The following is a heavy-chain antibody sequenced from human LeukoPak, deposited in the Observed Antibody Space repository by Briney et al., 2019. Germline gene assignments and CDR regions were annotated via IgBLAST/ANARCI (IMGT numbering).Heavy chain of an antibody. CDR2: ISYDGGNK. CDR3: AKDRQGYSYSDY. CDR1: GFTFSSYG. J-gene: IGHJ4*02. V-gene: IGHV3-30*18. D-gene: IGHD5-18*01. Sequence: GGSLRLSCAASGFTFSSYGMHWVRQAPGKGLEWVAVISYDGGNKYYADSVKGRFTISRDNSKNTLCLQMNSLRAEDTAVYYCAKDRQGYSYSDYWGQGTLVTVSS.